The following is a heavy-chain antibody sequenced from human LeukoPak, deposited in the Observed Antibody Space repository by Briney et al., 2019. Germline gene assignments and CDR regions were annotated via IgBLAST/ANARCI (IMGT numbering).Heavy chain of an antibody. CDR1: GGSFSGYY. V-gene: IGHV4-34*01. D-gene: IGHD3-22*01. CDR2: INHSGST. CDR3: ARALRYYEGPFDY. Sequence: PSETLSLTCAVYGGSFSGYYWSWIRQPPGKGLEWIGEINHSGSTNYNPSLKSRVTISVDTSKNQFSLKLSSVTAADTAVYYCARALRYYEGPFDYWGQGTLVTVSS. J-gene: IGHJ4*02.